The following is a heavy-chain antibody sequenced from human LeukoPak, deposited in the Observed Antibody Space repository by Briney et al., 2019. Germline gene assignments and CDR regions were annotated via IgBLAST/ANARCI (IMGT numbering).Heavy chain of an antibody. D-gene: IGHD6-13*01. CDR1: GGSISSGDYY. Sequence: SETLSLTCTVSGGSISSGDYYWSWIRQPPGKGLEWIGYIYYSGSTYYNPSLKSRVTISVDTSKNQLSLKLSSVTAADTAVYYCARDTPYSSSWYGYFQHWSQGTLVTVSS. CDR3: ARDTPYSSSWYGYFQH. CDR2: IYYSGST. V-gene: IGHV4-30-4*01. J-gene: IGHJ1*01.